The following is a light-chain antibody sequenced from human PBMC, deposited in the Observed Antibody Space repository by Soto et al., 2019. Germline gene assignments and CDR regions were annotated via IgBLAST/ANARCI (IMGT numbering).Light chain of an antibody. Sequence: QSVLAQPASVFGSAGQSITISCTGTSVDIGSYNRVSWYQQHPGKAHKLIIYEVTDRPSGVSNRFSGSKSGNTASLTISGLQAEDEAEYYCSSYTNINTRACVFGTGTKVTV. CDR1: SVDIGSYNR. J-gene: IGLJ1*01. V-gene: IGLV2-14*01. CDR2: EVT. CDR3: SSYTNINTRACV.